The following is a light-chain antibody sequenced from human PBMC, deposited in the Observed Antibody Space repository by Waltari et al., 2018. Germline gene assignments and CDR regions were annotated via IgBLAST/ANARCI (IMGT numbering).Light chain of an antibody. CDR3: QSADSSGTYQV. CDR2: KDS. V-gene: IGLV3-25*03. Sequence: SYELTQPPSVSVSPGQTARNTCPGEALPKQYAYWYQPKPGQAPVLVIYKDSERPSGIPERFSGSSSGTTVTLTISGVQAEDEADYYCQSADSSGTYQVFGGGTKLTVL. J-gene: IGLJ2*01. CDR1: ALPKQY.